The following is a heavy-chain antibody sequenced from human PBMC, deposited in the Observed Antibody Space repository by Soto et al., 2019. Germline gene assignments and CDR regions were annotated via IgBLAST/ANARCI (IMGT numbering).Heavy chain of an antibody. CDR1: GGSISSYY. Sequence: LSLTCTVSGGSISSYYWSWIRQPPGKGLEWIGYIYYSGSTNYNPSLKSRVTISVDTSKNQFSLKLSSVTAADTAVYYCAREGGDYYYYYYMDVWGKGTTVTVSS. CDR3: AREGGDYYYYYYMDV. D-gene: IGHD4-17*01. J-gene: IGHJ6*03. CDR2: IYYSGST. V-gene: IGHV4-59*01.